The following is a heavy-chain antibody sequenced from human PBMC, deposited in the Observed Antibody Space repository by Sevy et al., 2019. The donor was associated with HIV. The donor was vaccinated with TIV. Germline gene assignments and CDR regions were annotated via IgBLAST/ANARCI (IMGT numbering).Heavy chain of an antibody. D-gene: IGHD3-3*01. CDR3: ATKGGFWSGYQYFDS. CDR2: IKGQSDGGTI. V-gene: IGHV3-15*07. J-gene: IGHJ4*02. CDR1: GFTFSNAW. Sequence: GGSLRLSCTASGFTFSNAWMNWVRQAPGKGLEWVGRIKGQSDGGTIDNAAPVKGRFTISRDDSKNTLFLQMNSLRSEDTAVYYCATKGGFWSGYQYFDSWGQGTLVTVSS.